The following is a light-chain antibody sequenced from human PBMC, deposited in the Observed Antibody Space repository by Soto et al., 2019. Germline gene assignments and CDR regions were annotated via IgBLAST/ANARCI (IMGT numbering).Light chain of an antibody. CDR2: AVT. Sequence: QSVLTQPRSVSGSPGQSVTISCSGTSSDVGGYSYVSWYQQHPGKAPKLIIYAVTERPSGVPDRFSGSKSGNTASLTISGLQTEDEAEYYCCSYAASDSVVFGAGTKLTVL. CDR3: CSYAASDSVV. CDR1: SSDVGGYSY. J-gene: IGLJ2*01. V-gene: IGLV2-11*01.